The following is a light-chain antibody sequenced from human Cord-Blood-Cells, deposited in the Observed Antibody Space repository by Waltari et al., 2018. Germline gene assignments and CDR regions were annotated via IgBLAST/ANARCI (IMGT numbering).Light chain of an antibody. CDR3: QQYNNCPPIT. CDR2: GAS. Sequence: EIVMTQSPATLSGAPGERAILPCTASQSVSSNLAGYQQKPGQAPSLLIYGASTRAAAIPARFSGSGSGTEFTLTISSLQSEDFAVDYCQQYNNCPPITFGQGTRVEIK. CDR1: QSVSSN. J-gene: IGKJ5*01. V-gene: IGKV3-15*01.